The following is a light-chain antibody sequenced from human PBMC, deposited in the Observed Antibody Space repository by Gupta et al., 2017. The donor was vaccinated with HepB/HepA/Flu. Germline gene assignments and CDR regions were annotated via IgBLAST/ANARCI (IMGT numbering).Light chain of an antibody. J-gene: IGLJ1*01. CDR2: EVS. Sequence: QSALTQSPSASGSPGQSVTISCTGTSSDVGSYNYVSWYQQHPGKAPKLIIYEVSKRPSGVPDRFSGSKSGNTASLTVSGLQAEDEADYYCSSYAGSNSPYVFGTGTKVTVL. CDR3: SSYAGSNSPYV. V-gene: IGLV2-8*01. CDR1: SSDVGSYNY.